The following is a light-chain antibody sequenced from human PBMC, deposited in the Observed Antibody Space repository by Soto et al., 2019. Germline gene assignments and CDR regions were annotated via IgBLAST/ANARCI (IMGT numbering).Light chain of an antibody. V-gene: IGKV3-11*01. J-gene: IGKJ5*01. CDR1: QSVSSSY. Sequence: EVVMTRSRVTLSLSPGERATPSCRASQSVSSSYLAWYQQKPGQAPRLLIYGASNRATGIPARFSGGGSGTDFTLTIDNLEPEDFAIYYCQQRSNWPPITFGQRTRLEIK. CDR2: GAS. CDR3: QQRSNWPPIT.